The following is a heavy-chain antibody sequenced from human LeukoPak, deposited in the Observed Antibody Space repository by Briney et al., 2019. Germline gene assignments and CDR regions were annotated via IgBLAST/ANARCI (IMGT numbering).Heavy chain of an antibody. V-gene: IGHV4-59*01. J-gene: IGHJ5*02. CDR2: IYYSGST. CDR1: GGSISSYY. Sequence: KPSETLSLTCTVSGGSISSYYRSWIRQPPGKGLEWIGYIYYSGSTNYNPSLKSRVTISVDTSKNQFSLTLSSVTAADTAVYDCAREIPSRVLCSGGSCYSVWFDPWGQGTLVTVSS. D-gene: IGHD2-15*01. CDR3: AREIPSRVLCSGGSCYSVWFDP.